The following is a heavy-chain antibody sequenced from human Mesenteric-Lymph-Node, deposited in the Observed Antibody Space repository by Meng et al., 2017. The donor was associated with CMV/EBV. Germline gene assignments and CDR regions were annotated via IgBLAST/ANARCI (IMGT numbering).Heavy chain of an antibody. CDR1: GYTFVNYN. Sequence: CKTSGYTFVNYNIDWVRPATGQGLEWMGRVNPKSGDTAYAENFQGRITVTKGTSTNTVYMDLNSLTTDDTAVYYCARHSSGWSNLDYWGQGALVTVSS. CDR2: VNPKSGDT. V-gene: IGHV1-8*03. CDR3: ARHSSGWSNLDY. J-gene: IGHJ4*02. D-gene: IGHD6-19*01.